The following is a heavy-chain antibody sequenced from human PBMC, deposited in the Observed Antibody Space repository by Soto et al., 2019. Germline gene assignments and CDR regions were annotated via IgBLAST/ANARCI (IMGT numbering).Heavy chain of an antibody. CDR2: ISSSSSYI. V-gene: IGHV3-21*01. J-gene: IGHJ4*02. D-gene: IGHD3-10*01. CDR1: GFSFSSYA. CDR3: ARVGTYYGSGSPYYSDY. Sequence: GGSLRLSCVASGFSFSSYAMNWVRQAPGKGLEWVSSISSSSSYINYADSVKGRFTISRDNAKNSLYLQMNSLRAEDTAVYYCARVGTYYGSGSPYYSDYWGQGTLVTVSS.